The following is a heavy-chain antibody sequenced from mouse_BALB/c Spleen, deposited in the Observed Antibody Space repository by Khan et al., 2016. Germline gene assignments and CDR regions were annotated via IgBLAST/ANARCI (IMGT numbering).Heavy chain of an antibody. D-gene: IGHD2-4*01. J-gene: IGHJ3*01. V-gene: IGHV2-9*02. CDR1: GFSLTNSG. CDR3: ARGVQDYDAWFAS. Sequence: QVQLKESGPGLVAPSQSLSITCTVSGFSLTNSGVHWVRQPPRKGLDWLGVIWAGGSTDYNSALMSRLSITRDTTQNQVFLKMNSLQTDDRARYYFARGVQDYDAWFASWGQGTLVTVSA. CDR2: IWAGGST.